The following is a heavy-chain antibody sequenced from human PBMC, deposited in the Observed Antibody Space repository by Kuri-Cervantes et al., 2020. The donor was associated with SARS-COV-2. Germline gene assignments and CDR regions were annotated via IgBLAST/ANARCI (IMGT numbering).Heavy chain of an antibody. Sequence: SETLSLTCTVSGGSISSSSYYWGWIRQPPGKGLEWIGIIYHRGSSYYNPSLRSRVTVSVDTSKNQFSLKLSSVTAADTAVYYCAKDWLPDDAFDIWGQGTMVTVSS. CDR3: AKDWLPDDAFDI. J-gene: IGHJ3*02. CDR2: IYHRGSS. V-gene: IGHV4-39*07. D-gene: IGHD6-19*01. CDR1: GGSISSSSYY.